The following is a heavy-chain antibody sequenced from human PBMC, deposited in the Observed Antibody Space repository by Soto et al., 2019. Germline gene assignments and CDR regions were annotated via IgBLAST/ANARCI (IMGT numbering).Heavy chain of an antibody. CDR1: GFTFSSYA. CDR3: AKEYEYSCSWERIDY. CDR2: ISGSGVST. D-gene: IGHD6-13*01. J-gene: IGHJ4*02. Sequence: EVQLLESGGGLVRPGGSLRLSCAASGFTFSSYAISWVRQAPGKGLEWVSAISGSGVSTYYADSVKGRFTISRDNSKNTLYLQMNSLRAEDTPVYYCAKEYEYSCSWERIDYWGQGTLVTVSS. V-gene: IGHV3-23*01.